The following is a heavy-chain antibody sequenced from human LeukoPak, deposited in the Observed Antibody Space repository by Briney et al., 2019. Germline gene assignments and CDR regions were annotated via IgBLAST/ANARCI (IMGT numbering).Heavy chain of an antibody. V-gene: IGHV1-18*01. Sequence: ASVKVSCKASGYTFSNFGLTWVRQAPGQGLEWMGWISGYSGNANYAQKFQDRVVMTTDRSTSTAYMELRSVRSDDTAVYYCARDRLVDKQLVRVFDYWGQGTLVTVSS. D-gene: IGHD6-6*01. J-gene: IGHJ4*02. CDR1: GYTFSNFG. CDR3: ARDRLVDKQLVRVFDY. CDR2: ISGYSGNA.